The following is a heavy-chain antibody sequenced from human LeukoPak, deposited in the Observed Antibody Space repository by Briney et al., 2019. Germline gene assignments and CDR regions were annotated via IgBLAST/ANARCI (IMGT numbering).Heavy chain of an antibody. V-gene: IGHV3-23*01. Sequence: GGSLRLSCAASGFTFSSNAMSWVRQAPGKGLEWVTFISASGGNIYYADSVKGRFTISRDSSKNTLYLQLNSMRAEDTAEYYCAKHLVGARTFEYWGQGTLVTVSS. CDR1: GFTFSSNA. CDR2: ISASGGNI. CDR3: AKHLVGARTFEY. J-gene: IGHJ4*02. D-gene: IGHD1-26*01.